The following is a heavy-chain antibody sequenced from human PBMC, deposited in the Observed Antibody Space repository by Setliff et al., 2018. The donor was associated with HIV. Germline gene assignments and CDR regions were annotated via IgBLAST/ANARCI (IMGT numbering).Heavy chain of an antibody. CDR2: IYTNGST. CDR3: ARAMSSSWYIDGFDI. V-gene: IGHV4-4*08. Sequence: SETLSLTCTVSGGSISSYFWSWIRQPPGKGLEWIGYIYTNGSTNYNPSLKSRVTISVDTSKNQFSLKLNSVTAADAAVYYCARAMSSSWYIDGFDIWGQGTVVTVSS. J-gene: IGHJ3*02. D-gene: IGHD6-13*01. CDR1: GGSISSYF.